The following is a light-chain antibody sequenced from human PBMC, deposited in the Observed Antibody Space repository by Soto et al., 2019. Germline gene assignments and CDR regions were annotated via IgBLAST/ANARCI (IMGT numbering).Light chain of an antibody. CDR1: QSVSSN. J-gene: IGKJ1*01. V-gene: IGKV3-15*01. CDR2: GAY. Sequence: EIVMTQSPATLSVSPGERATLSCRASQSVSSNLAWYQQKPGQAPRLLIYGAYTSATGIPSRISGSGSGTAFATTISTPQSEHCGVYYCQHYNKWPPWTVGQGTKVEIK. CDR3: QHYNKWPPWT.